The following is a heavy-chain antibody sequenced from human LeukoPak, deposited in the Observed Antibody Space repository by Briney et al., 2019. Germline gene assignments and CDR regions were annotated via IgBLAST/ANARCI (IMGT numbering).Heavy chain of an antibody. CDR2: IWYDGSNK. J-gene: IGHJ6*03. Sequence: PGGSLRLSCAASGFTFSSYGMHWVRQAPGKGLEWVAVIWYDGSNKYYADSVKGRFTISRDNSKNTLYLQMNSLRAEDTAVYYCARVASSGYSSTQRAFNMDVWGKGTTVTVSS. CDR3: ARVASSGYSSTQRAFNMDV. V-gene: IGHV3-33*01. CDR1: GFTFSSYG. D-gene: IGHD6-13*01.